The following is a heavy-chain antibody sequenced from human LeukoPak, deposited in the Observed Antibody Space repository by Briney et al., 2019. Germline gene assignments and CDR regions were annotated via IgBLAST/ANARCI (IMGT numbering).Heavy chain of an antibody. CDR2: ISGGGGGT. V-gene: IGHV3-23*01. Sequence: GGSLRLSCAASGFTFSSYAMSWVRQAPGKGLEWVSAISGGGGGTYYADSVKGYFTISRDNSKNTLYLQMNSLRAEDTAVYYCAKTAIFGVVITTPFDFWGQGTLVTVSS. CDR3: AKTAIFGVVITTPFDF. CDR1: GFTFSSYA. D-gene: IGHD3-3*01. J-gene: IGHJ4*02.